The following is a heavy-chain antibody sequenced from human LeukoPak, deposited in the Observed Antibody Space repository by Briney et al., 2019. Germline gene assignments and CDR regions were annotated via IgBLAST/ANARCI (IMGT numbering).Heavy chain of an antibody. J-gene: IGHJ4*02. Sequence: PGGSLRLSCAASGFTFSTYGMHGVRQAPGKGLEWVAFIRYDGSNEYYSDSVKGQFTISRDNSKNTLYLQLNSLRAEDTAVYYCAKDVGGGNSASDYWGQGTLVTVSS. CDR3: AKDVGGGNSASDY. D-gene: IGHD4-23*01. CDR2: IRYDGSNE. V-gene: IGHV3-30*02. CDR1: GFTFSTYG.